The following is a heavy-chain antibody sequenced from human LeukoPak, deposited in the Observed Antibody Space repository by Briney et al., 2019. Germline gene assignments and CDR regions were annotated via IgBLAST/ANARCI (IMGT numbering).Heavy chain of an antibody. CDR2: ISSDGGNK. CDR3: AKGSSGYDFSDTDY. V-gene: IGHV3-30*18. D-gene: IGHD5-12*01. Sequence: PGRSLRLSCAASGFTFSSYVMHWVRQAPGKGLEWVAFISSDGGNKYYADSVMGRFTISRDNSKNTLYLQMNSPRPEDTAVYYCAKGSSGYDFSDTDYWGQGTLVTVSS. J-gene: IGHJ4*02. CDR1: GFTFSSYV.